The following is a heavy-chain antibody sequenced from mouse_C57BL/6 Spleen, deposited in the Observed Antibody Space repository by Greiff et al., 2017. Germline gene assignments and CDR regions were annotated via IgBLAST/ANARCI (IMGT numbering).Heavy chain of an antibody. CDR2: ISNLAYSI. CDR1: GFTFSDYG. Sequence: EVQRVESGGGLVQPGGSLKLSCAASGFTFSDYGMAWVRQAPRKGPEWVAFISNLAYSIYYADTVTGRFTISRENAKNTLYLEMSSLRSEDTAMYYCARHDGYYPFAYWGQGTLVTVSA. V-gene: IGHV5-15*01. D-gene: IGHD2-3*01. J-gene: IGHJ3*01. CDR3: ARHDGYYPFAY.